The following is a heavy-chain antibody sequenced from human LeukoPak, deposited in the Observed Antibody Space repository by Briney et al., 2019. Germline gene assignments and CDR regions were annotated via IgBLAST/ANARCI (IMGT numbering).Heavy chain of an antibody. CDR1: GGSFSGYY. D-gene: IGHD3-10*01. Sequence: SETLSLTCAVYGGSFSGYYWSWIRQPPGKWLEWIGEINHSGSTNYNPSLKSRVTISVDTSKNQFSLKLSSVTAADTAVYYCARSSMVRGVIIRLMDVWGKGTTVTISS. CDR3: ARSSMVRGVIIRLMDV. CDR2: INHSGST. J-gene: IGHJ6*03. V-gene: IGHV4-34*01.